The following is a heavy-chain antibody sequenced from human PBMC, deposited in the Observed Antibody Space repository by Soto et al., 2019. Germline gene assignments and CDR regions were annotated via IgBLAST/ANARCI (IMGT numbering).Heavy chain of an antibody. CDR1: GGSVSSGSYY. V-gene: IGHV4-61*01. D-gene: IGHD3-3*01. Sequence: QVQLQESGPGLVKPSETLSLTCTVSGGSVSSGSYYWSWIRQPPGKGLEWIGYIYYSGSTNYNPSLKRRGTISVDTSKNQCALKLSSVTAADTAVYYCAREGSGYYTHSWFDPWGQGTLVTVSS. J-gene: IGHJ5*02. CDR2: IYYSGST. CDR3: AREGSGYYTHSWFDP.